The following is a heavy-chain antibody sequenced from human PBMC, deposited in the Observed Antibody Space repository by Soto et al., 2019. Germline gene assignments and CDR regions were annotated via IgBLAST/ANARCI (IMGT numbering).Heavy chain of an antibody. CDR3: ERYVYCSSISCYMLHDYYDYYMDV. D-gene: IGHD2-2*02. CDR2: IKQDGSEK. Sequence: EVQLVESGGGLVQPGGSLRLSCAASGFTFSSYWMSWVRQAPGKGLEWVANIKQDGSEKYYVDSVKGRFTISRDNAKNSLYLQMNSLRAEDTAVYYCERYVYCSSISCYMLHDYYDYYMDVWGKGTTVTVSS. V-gene: IGHV3-7*01. J-gene: IGHJ6*03. CDR1: GFTFSSYW.